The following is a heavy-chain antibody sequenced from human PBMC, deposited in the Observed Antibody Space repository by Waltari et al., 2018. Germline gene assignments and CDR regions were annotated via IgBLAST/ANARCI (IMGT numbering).Heavy chain of an antibody. V-gene: IGHV3-23*03. CDR3: AKAPYSGSLYFDY. J-gene: IGHJ4*02. D-gene: IGHD1-26*01. CDR1: GFTFRSYA. Sequence: EVQLLESGGGLVQPGGSLRLSCAASGFTFRSYAMSWVRQAPGKGRGWVSVIYSGGSKDFADAVKGRFNIARDNSKNTLYLQMNSLRAEDTAVYDCAKAPYSGSLYFDYWGQGTLVTVSS. CDR2: IYSGGSK.